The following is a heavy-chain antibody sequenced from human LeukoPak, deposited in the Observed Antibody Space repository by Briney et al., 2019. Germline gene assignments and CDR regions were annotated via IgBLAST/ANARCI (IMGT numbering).Heavy chain of an antibody. CDR2: IYSGGST. J-gene: IGHJ3*02. CDR3: ARCVTVKWSPDAFDI. D-gene: IGHD2-21*02. Sequence: GGSLRLSCAASGFTVSSNYMSWVRQAPGKGLEWVSVIYSGGSTYYADSVKGRFTISRDNSKNTLYLQMNSLRAEDTAVYYCARCVTVKWSPDAFDIWGQGTMVTVSS. CDR1: GFTVSSNY. V-gene: IGHV3-66*01.